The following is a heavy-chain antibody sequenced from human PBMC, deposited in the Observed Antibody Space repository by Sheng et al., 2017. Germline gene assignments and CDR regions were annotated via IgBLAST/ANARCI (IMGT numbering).Heavy chain of an antibody. J-gene: IGHJ4*02. V-gene: IGHV3-23*04. D-gene: IGHD3-16*02. Sequence: EVQLVESGGGLVQPGGTLRLSCAASGFTFSSYGMSWVRQAPGKGLEWVSAISGSGGSTYYADSVKGRFTISRDNSKNTLYLQMNSLRAEDTAVYYCAKDGRYDYIWGSYRPPGYWGQGTLVTVSS. CDR1: GFTFSSYG. CDR2: ISGSGGST. CDR3: AKDGRYDYIWGSYRPPGY.